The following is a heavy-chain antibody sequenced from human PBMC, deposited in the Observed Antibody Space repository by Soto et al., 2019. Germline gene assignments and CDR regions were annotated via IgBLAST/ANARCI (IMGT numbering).Heavy chain of an antibody. Sequence: PSETLSLTCTISGGSVSGTNHQWSWIRQPPGKGLEWIGYIFHSGGTNYNPSLKSRVTISVDTSKNQCSLKLNSVTAADTAVYYCARAGWFGEFHRNSIDYWGQGTLVTVSS. CDR3: ARAGWFGEFHRNSIDY. V-gene: IGHV4-61*01. D-gene: IGHD3-10*01. CDR2: IFHSGGT. J-gene: IGHJ4*02. CDR1: GGSVSGTNHQ.